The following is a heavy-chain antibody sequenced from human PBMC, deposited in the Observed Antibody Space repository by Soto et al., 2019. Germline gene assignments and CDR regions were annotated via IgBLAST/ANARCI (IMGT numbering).Heavy chain of an antibody. CDR3: ARKGSYYDILTGYYGNYGTDV. CDR2: LYYSGST. V-gene: IGHV4-39*01. Sequence: SETLSLTCTVSGGSISASSYYWGWILQPPGKGLEWFGSLYYSGSTYYNPSLKSRVTISVDTSKNQFSLKLSSVTAADTAVYYCARKGSYYDILTGYYGNYGTDVWGQGTTVT. J-gene: IGHJ6*02. D-gene: IGHD3-9*01. CDR1: GGSISASSYY.